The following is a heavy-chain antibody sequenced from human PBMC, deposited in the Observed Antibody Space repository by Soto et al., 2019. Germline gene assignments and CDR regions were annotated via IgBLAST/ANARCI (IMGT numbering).Heavy chain of an antibody. CDR2: ITSVKNI. J-gene: IGHJ4*02. CDR1: GFTFSDYG. Sequence: PGGSLRLSCAASGFTFSDYGVNWVRQAPGKGLEWVAAITSVKNIYYADSVKGRFTISRDNSKNTLYLQMNSLRAEDTAVYYCAKSGIAAAGTHFDYWGQGTLVTVSS. V-gene: IGHV3-23*01. CDR3: AKSGIAAAGTHFDY. D-gene: IGHD6-13*01.